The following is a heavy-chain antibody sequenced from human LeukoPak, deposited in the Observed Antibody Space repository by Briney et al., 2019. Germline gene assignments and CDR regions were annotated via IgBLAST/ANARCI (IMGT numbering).Heavy chain of an antibody. V-gene: IGHV5-51*01. D-gene: IGHD6-19*01. J-gene: IGHJ4*02. CDR3: ARQGAGSGWYYAFDY. CDR1: GYSFTSYW. Sequence: GESLQISCKGSGYSFTSYWIGWVRQMPGKGLEWMGIIYPGDSDTRYSPSFQGQVTISAAKSLSTAYLQWSSLKASDTAMYYCARQGAGSGWYYAFDYWGQGTLVTVSS. CDR2: IYPGDSDT.